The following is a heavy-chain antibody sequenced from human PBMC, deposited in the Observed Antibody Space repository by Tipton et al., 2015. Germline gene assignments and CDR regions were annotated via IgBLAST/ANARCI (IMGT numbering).Heavy chain of an antibody. J-gene: IGHJ5*02. CDR1: GFAFSNYA. D-gene: IGHD3-3*01. CDR3: TKHSRVVIHRNWFDP. Sequence: SLRLSCAASGFAFSNYAMAWVRQAPGKGLEWVSGIGASGDHTYYADSVKVRFAISRDNSKNTLHLHMSSLRADDTAVYYCTKHSRVVIHRNWFDPWGQGTLVTVSP. CDR2: IGASGDHT. V-gene: IGHV3-23*01.